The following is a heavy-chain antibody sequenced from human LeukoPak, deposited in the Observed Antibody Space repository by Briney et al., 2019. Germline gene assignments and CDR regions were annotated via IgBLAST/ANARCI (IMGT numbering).Heavy chain of an antibody. J-gene: IGHJ6*02. CDR1: VFIYSRYS. Sequence: GGSVRLSLASSVFIYSRYSLNGVRQARGKGLEGVSSISCSCCYIYYADSVNDRYTISRDNAKNSLYVQMNSLRAQDTDVYYCARDRNGIYGMDVWGQGTTVAVSS. V-gene: IGHV3-21*04. CDR2: ISCSCCYI. CDR3: ARDRNGIYGMDV.